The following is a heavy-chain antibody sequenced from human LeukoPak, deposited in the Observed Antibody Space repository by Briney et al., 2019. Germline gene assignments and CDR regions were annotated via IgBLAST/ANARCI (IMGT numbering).Heavy chain of an antibody. Sequence: GASVKVSCKASGYTFTGYYIHWVRQAPGQGLEWLAWINPNSGGTGYAQKFQGRVTMTRDTSTSTVYMELSSLRSEDTAVYYCARDLLGDYGYFDYWGQGTLVTVSS. J-gene: IGHJ4*02. CDR1: GYTFTGYY. CDR2: INPNSGGT. V-gene: IGHV1-2*02. CDR3: ARDLLGDYGYFDY. D-gene: IGHD4-17*01.